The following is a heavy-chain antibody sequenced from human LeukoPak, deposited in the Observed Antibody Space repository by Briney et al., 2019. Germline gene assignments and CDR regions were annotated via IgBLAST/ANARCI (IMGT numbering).Heavy chain of an antibody. V-gene: IGHV3-74*01. CDR1: GFTFSSYW. D-gene: IGHD3-22*01. CDR3: ARDYYDSSGYYDY. J-gene: IGHJ4*02. CDR2: ISSDGSST. Sequence: GGSLRLSCAASGFTFSSYWMHWVRQAPGKGLVWVSRISSDGSSTTYADSVKGRFTISRDNAKNTLYLQMNSLRADDTAVYYCARDYYDSSGYYDYWGQGTLVTVSS.